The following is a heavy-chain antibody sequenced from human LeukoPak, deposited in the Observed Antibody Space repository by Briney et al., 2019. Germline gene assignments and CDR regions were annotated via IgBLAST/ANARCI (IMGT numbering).Heavy chain of an antibody. CDR2: ISSSSSTI. D-gene: IGHD3-10*01. CDR3: AKEYYYGSGSYHFDY. V-gene: IGHV3-48*01. Sequence: GGSLRLSCAASGFTFSSYSMNWVRQAPGKGLEWVSYISSSSSTIYYADSVKGRFTISRDNAKNSLYLQMNSLRAEDTAVYYCAKEYYYGSGSYHFDYWGQGTLVTVSS. J-gene: IGHJ4*02. CDR1: GFTFSSYS.